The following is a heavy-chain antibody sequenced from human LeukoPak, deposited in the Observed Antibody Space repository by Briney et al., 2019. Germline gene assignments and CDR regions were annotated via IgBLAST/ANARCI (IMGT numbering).Heavy chain of an antibody. J-gene: IGHJ5*02. Sequence: GASVKVSCKASGGTFSSYAISWVRQAPGQGLEWMGWMNPNSGNTGYAQKFQGRVTMTRNTSISTAYMELSSLRSEDTAVYYCARSKDIVWFDPWGQGTLVTVSS. CDR1: GGTFSSYA. CDR3: ARSKDIVWFDP. V-gene: IGHV1-8*02. D-gene: IGHD2-15*01. CDR2: MNPNSGNT.